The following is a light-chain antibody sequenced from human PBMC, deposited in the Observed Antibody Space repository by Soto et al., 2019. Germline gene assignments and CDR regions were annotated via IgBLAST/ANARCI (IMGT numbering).Light chain of an antibody. J-gene: IGLJ1*01. CDR1: SSDVGGYSY. CDR2: EVS. V-gene: IGLV2-14*01. Sequence: QSALTQPASVSGSPGQSITISCTGTSSDVGGYSYVSWYQQHPGKAPKLMIYEVSNRPSGVSNLFSGSKSGNTASLTISGLQAEDEADYYCSSYTSSSTLYVFGTGTKVTVL. CDR3: SSYTSSSTLYV.